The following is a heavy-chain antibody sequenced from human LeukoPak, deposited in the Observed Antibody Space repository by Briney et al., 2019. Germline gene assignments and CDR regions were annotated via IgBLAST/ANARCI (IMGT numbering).Heavy chain of an antibody. CDR2: IHYGGNT. CDR3: ARDLRGSEY. V-gene: IGHV4-39*07. CDR1: GGSVSTTSYF. J-gene: IGHJ4*02. Sequence: SETLSLTCTASGGSVSTTSYFWAWIRQPPGKGLEWIGSIHYGGNTYYSPSLKSRVTISTDTSKNQFSLTLTSVTAADTAVYYCARDLRGSEYWGQGTLVTVSS. D-gene: IGHD2-15*01.